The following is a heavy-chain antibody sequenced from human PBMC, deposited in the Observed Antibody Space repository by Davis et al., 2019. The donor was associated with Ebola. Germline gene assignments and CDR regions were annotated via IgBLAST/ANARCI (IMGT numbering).Heavy chain of an antibody. Sequence: GESLKISCAASGFTVSSHYMSWVRQAPGKGLEWVSVIYPGGNTYYGDSVRGRFTISRDNSKDTLYLQMNSLRAEDTAVYYCARVGSGYASYYFDYWGQGTLVTVSS. CDR3: ARVGSGYASYYFDY. D-gene: IGHD5-12*01. J-gene: IGHJ4*02. CDR2: IYPGGNT. V-gene: IGHV3-53*01. CDR1: GFTVSSHY.